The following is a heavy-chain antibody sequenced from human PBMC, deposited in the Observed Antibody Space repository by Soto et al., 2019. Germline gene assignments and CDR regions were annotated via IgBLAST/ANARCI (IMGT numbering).Heavy chain of an antibody. J-gene: IGHJ3*02. CDR2: ISTYNGNT. CDR1: GYTFTSYG. V-gene: IGHV1-18*01. D-gene: IGHD6-13*01. CDR3: ARDPGYSTTWHQAFDI. Sequence: QVQLVQSGAEVKKPGASVKVSCKASGYTFTSYGISWVRQAPGHGPEWMGRISTYNGNTNYVQKHRGRVTMTTDTSSNTAYLELRSLRYDDTAVYYCARDPGYSTTWHQAFDIWGQGTMVTVSS.